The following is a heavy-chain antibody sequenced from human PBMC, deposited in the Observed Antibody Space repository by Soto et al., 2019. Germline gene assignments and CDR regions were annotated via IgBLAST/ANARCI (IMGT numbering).Heavy chain of an antibody. CDR2: VFPRDSDT. Sequence: GESLKISCTVSGYNFNNYWIAWVRQMPGKGLEWMGIVFPRDSDTRYSPSFGGLVTISVDKSISTAYLQWSRLQASDTAIYYCARATWEVVEPRYFDNWGRGTLVTVSS. V-gene: IGHV5-51*01. CDR3: ARATWEVVEPRYFDN. D-gene: IGHD7-27*01. CDR1: GYNFNNYW. J-gene: IGHJ4*02.